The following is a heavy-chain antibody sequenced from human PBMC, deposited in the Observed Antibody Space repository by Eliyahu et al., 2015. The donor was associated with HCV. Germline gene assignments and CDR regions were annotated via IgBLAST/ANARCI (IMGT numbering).Heavy chain of an antibody. CDR1: GYXFTGHX. V-gene: IGHV1-2*06. J-gene: IGHJ6*02. CDR3: ARAGSVVVPYYYYYGMDV. CDR2: INPNSGGT. Sequence: QVQLVQSGAEVKKPGASVKVSCKASGYXFTGHXMHWVRQAPGQGLEWMGRINPNSGGTNYAQKFQGRVTMTRDTSISTAYRELSRLRSDDTAVYYCARAGSVVVPYYYYYGMDVWGQGTTVTVSS. D-gene: IGHD4-23*01.